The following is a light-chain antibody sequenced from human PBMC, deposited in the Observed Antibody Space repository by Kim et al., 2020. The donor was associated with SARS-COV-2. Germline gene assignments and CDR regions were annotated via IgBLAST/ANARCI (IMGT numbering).Light chain of an antibody. CDR2: AAS. V-gene: IGKV3-15*01. Sequence: EIVMTQSPATLSMSPGERATLSCRASQSVSSNLAWYQQKPGQAPRLLIYAASTRATGIPARFSGSGSGTQFTLTISSLQSEDFAVYYYHQYNNSPLTFGGGTKVDIK. CDR1: QSVSSN. CDR3: HQYNNSPLT. J-gene: IGKJ4*01.